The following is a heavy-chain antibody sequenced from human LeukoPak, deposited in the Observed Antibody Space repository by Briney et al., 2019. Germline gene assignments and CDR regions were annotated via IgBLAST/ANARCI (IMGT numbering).Heavy chain of an antibody. V-gene: IGHV3-11*01. D-gene: IGHD6-19*01. CDR2: IGSSENII. CDR3: AREAVAGAFDS. CDR1: GFTVNDYY. Sequence: GGSLRLSCAASGFTVNDYYMSWIRQAPGKGLEWVSDIGSSENIISYANSVKGRFAISRDIAKNTLYLQMSSLRAEDTAVYYCAREAVAGAFDSWGQGTLVTVSS. J-gene: IGHJ4*02.